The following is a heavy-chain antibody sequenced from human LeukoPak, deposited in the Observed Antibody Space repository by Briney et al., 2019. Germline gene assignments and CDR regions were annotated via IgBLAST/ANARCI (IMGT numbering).Heavy chain of an antibody. V-gene: IGHV1-46*01. CDR1: GYTFTSYY. J-gene: IGHJ4*02. Sequence: ASVKVSCKASGYTFTSYYMHWVRQAPGQGLEWMGIINPSGGSTSYAQKFQGRVTMTRDTSTGTVYMELSSLRSEDTAVYYCARDLSSGWYGYWGQGTLVTVSS. CDR2: INPSGGST. D-gene: IGHD6-19*01. CDR3: ARDLSSGWYGY.